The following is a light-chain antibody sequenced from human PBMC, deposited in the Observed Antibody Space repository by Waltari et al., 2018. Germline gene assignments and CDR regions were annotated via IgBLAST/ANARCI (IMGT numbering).Light chain of an antibody. CDR1: TSNIGRNS. J-gene: IGLJ1*01. CDR2: RDN. CDR3: AAWDDSLSVSYV. Sequence: QSVLTQPPSASGTPGQTVTISCSGTTSNIGRNSVFWYQQLPGTAPKLLIYRDNQRPSGVPDRFSGSKSGTSASLAIRGLRSEDDGDYYCAAWDDSLSVSYVFGSGTKVTV. V-gene: IGLV1-47*01.